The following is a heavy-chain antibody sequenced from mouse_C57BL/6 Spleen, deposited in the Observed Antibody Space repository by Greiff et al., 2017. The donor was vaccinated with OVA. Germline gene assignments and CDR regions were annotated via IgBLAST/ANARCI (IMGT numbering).Heavy chain of an antibody. CDR2: IDPETGGT. CDR1: GYTFTDYE. CDR3: TRSHYYGSRDAMDY. Sequence: QVQLQQSGAELVRPGASVTLSCKASGYTFTDYEMHWVKQTPVHGLEWIGAIDPETGGTAYNQKFKGKAILTADKSSSTAYMELRSLTSEDSAVYYCTRSHYYGSRDAMDYWGKGTSVTVSS. J-gene: IGHJ4*01. V-gene: IGHV1-15*01. D-gene: IGHD1-1*01.